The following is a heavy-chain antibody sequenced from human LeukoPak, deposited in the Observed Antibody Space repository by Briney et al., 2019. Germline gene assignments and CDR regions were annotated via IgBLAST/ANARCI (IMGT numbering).Heavy chain of an antibody. J-gene: IGHJ4*02. CDR3: ARVAVRFRLLYCLHYFDY. CDR2: INHSGST. V-gene: IGHV4-34*01. Sequence: SETLSLTCAVYGGSFSGYYWSWIRQPPGKGLEWIGEINHSGSTNYNPSLKSRVTISVDTSKNQFSLKLSSVTAADTAVYYCARVAVRFRLLYCLHYFDYWGQGTLVTVSS. D-gene: IGHD2-2*02. CDR1: GGSFSGYY.